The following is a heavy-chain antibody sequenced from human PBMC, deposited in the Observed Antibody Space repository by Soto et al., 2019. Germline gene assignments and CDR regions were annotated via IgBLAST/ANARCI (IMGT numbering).Heavy chain of an antibody. Sequence: ASVKVSCKASGYTFTSYDINWVRQATGQGLEWMGWMNPNSGNTGYAQKFQGRVTMTRNTSISTAYMELSSLRSEDTAVYYCARVYDYGDHTDYYYGMDVWGQGTRVTVSS. D-gene: IGHD4-17*01. CDR2: MNPNSGNT. V-gene: IGHV1-8*01. J-gene: IGHJ6*02. CDR1: GYTFTSYD. CDR3: ARVYDYGDHTDYYYGMDV.